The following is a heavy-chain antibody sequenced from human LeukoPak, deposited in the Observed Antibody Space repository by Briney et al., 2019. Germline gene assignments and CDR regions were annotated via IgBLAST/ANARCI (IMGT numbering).Heavy chain of an antibody. CDR2: IYFTGST. V-gene: IGHV4-59*08. J-gene: IGHJ4*02. CDR3: ARHYYDSSGYYYSSKNYFDS. CDR1: GDSIRSYY. Sequence: SETLSLACTVSGDSIRSYYWSWIRQAPGKGLEWIGYIYFTGSTKYNPSLKSRVTIAVDTSENQLSLKLNSVTAADTAVYYYARHYYDSSGYYYSSKNYFDSWGQGSLVTVSS. D-gene: IGHD3-22*01.